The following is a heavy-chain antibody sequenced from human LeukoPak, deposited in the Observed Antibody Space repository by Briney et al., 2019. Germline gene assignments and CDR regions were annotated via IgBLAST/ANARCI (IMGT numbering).Heavy chain of an antibody. CDR2: ISSSGGST. CDR3: AKGGVYCSGGNCYSADY. J-gene: IGHJ4*02. V-gene: IGHV3-23*01. Sequence: SGGSLRLSCAASGFTFSSYAMSWVRQAPGKGLEWVSAISSSGGSTHYADSVKGRFTISRDNSKNTLYLQMNSLRVEDTAVYYCAKGGVYCSGGNCYSADYWGQGTLVTVSS. D-gene: IGHD2-15*01. CDR1: GFTFSSYA.